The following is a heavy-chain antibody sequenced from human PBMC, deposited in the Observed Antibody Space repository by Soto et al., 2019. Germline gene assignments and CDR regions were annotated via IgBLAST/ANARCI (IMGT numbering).Heavy chain of an antibody. V-gene: IGHV3-74*01. CDR3: ARGLRFWAYYMDV. D-gene: IGHD3-3*01. CDR1: GFTFSSYW. CDR2: INSDGSST. Sequence: GGSLRLSCAASGFTFSSYWMHWVRQAPGKGLVWVSRINSDGSSTSYADSVKGRFTISRDNARNTLYLQMNSLRAEDTAVYYCARGLRFWAYYMDVWGKGTTVTVSS. J-gene: IGHJ6*03.